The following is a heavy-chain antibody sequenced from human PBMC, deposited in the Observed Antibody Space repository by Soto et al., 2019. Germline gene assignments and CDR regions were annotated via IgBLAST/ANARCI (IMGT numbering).Heavy chain of an antibody. V-gene: IGHV3-11*01. J-gene: IGHJ4*02. CDR3: ARVQGYSGYDSFDY. CDR2: ISSSGSTI. Sequence: PGGSLRRSCVAFGFTFSDYYMSWIRQAPGKGLEWVSYISSSGSTIYYADSVKGRFTISRDNAKNSLYLQMNSLRAEDTAVYYCARVQGYSGYDSFDYWGQGTLVTVS. D-gene: IGHD5-12*01. CDR1: GFTFSDYY.